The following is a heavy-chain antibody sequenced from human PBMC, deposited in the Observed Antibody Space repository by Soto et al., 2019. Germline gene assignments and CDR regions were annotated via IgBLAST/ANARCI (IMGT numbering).Heavy chain of an antibody. CDR2: INWNGGSA. V-gene: IGHV3-20*01. Sequence: EVQVVESGGGVVRPGGSLRLSCAASGFIFDDYGMSWVRQVPVKGLEWVSGINWNGGSASYADSVKARFTISRDNAKNCLYLQMNSLRAEDTALYHCARAFSGGACYMDVWGKGTTVTVSS. D-gene: IGHD3-16*01. CDR1: GFIFDDYG. J-gene: IGHJ6*03. CDR3: ARAFSGGACYMDV.